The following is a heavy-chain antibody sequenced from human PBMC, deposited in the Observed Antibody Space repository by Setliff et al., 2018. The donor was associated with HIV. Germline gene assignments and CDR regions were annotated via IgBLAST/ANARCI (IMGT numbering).Heavy chain of an antibody. Sequence: ASVKVSCKASGYNFTDYDINWVRQATGQGLEWMGWMNPNNGNTGYAEKFQGRVTMTRDTSAGTVYMELTTLTSDDSAMFYCAIEGVAATGSIDFWGQGTLVTVSS. CDR2: MNPNNGNT. J-gene: IGHJ4*02. V-gene: IGHV1-8*02. CDR3: AIEGVAATGSIDF. D-gene: IGHD6-25*01. CDR1: GYNFTDYD.